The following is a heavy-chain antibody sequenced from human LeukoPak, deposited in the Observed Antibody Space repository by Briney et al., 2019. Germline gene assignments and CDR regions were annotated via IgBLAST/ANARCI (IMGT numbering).Heavy chain of an antibody. V-gene: IGHV4-61*02. CDR2: IYMSGTT. J-gene: IGHJ5*02. CDR1: GGSISSGDSY. D-gene: IGHD3-9*01. Sequence: SETLSLTCNVSGGSISSGDSYWTWIRQPAGKGLEWIGRIYMSGTTNYNPSLKSRVTISQDTAKNQISLKLTSVTAPDTSGYYCAREYYDVLTGSGTWFDPWGQGTLVTVSS. CDR3: AREYYDVLTGSGTWFDP.